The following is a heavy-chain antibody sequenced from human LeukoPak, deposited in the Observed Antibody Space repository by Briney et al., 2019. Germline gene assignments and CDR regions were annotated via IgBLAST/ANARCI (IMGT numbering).Heavy chain of an antibody. D-gene: IGHD6-6*01. V-gene: IGHV3-30*18. CDR2: ISYDGSNK. CDR3: AKHPRLVRYFDS. J-gene: IGHJ4*02. Sequence: GGSLRLSCAASGFTFSSYSMNWVRQAPGKGLEWVAVISYDGSNKYYADSVKGRFTISRDNSKNTLYLQMNSLRAEDTARYYCAKHPRLVRYFDSWGQGTLVTVSS. CDR1: GFTFSSYS.